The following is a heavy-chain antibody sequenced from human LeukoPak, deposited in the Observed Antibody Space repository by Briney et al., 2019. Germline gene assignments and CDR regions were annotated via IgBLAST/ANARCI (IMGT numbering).Heavy chain of an antibody. Sequence: GASVKVSCKASGYTFTGYYMHWVRQAPGQGLEWMGRINPNSGGTNYAQKFQGRVTMTRDTSISTAYMERSRLRSDDTAVYYCARDGGYDFWSGYFDYWGQGTLVTVSS. CDR1: GYTFTGYY. CDR3: ARDGGYDFWSGYFDY. J-gene: IGHJ4*02. CDR2: INPNSGGT. V-gene: IGHV1-2*06. D-gene: IGHD3-3*01.